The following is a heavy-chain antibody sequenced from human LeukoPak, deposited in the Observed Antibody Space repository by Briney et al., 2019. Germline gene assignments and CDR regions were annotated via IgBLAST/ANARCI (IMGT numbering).Heavy chain of an antibody. CDR1: GYSIRSGYY. J-gene: IGHJ6*03. CDR2: IYHSGST. Sequence: SETLSLTCTVSGYSIRSGYYWGWIRQPPGKGLEWIGRIYHSGSTYYNPSLKSRVTISVHTSKNQFSLKLSSVTAADTAVYYCARMVGWGARRYYYYYMDVWGKGTTVTISS. V-gene: IGHV4-38-2*02. D-gene: IGHD1-26*01. CDR3: ARMVGWGARRYYYYYMDV.